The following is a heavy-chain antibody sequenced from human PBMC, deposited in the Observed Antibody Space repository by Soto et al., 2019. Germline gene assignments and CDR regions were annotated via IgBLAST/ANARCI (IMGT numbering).Heavy chain of an antibody. V-gene: IGHV4-39*01. J-gene: IGHJ5*02. CDR1: GGSISSSSYY. Sequence: SETLSLTCTVSGGSISSSSYYWGWIRQPPGKGLEWIGSIYYRGSTYYNPSLKSRVTISVDTSKNQFSLNLSSVTAADTAVYYCARRPRTYQLLEGRWFDPWGPGTLVTVSS. CDR3: ARRPRTYQLLEGRWFDP. D-gene: IGHD2-2*01. CDR2: IYYRGST.